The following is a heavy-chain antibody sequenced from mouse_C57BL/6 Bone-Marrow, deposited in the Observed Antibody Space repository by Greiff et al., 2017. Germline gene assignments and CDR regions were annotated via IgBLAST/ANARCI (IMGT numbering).Heavy chain of an antibody. D-gene: IGHD2-3*01. V-gene: IGHV1-69*01. CDR3: ARPRDGYYWYFDV. CDR1: GYTFTSYW. J-gene: IGHJ1*03. CDR2: IDPSDSYT. Sequence: QVQLQQPGAELVMPGASVKLSCKASGYTFTSYWMHWVKQRPGQGLEWIGEIDPSDSYTNYNQKFKGKSTLTVDKSSSTAYMQLSSLTSEDSAVYYSARPRDGYYWYFDVWGTGTTVTVSS.